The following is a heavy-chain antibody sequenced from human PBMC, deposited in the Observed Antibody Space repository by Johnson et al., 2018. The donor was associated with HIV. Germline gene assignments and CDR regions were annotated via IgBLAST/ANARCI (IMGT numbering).Heavy chain of an antibody. CDR1: GFTFSSYG. CDR3: AKDDSPYRDALDI. V-gene: IGHV3-23*04. J-gene: IGHJ3*02. Sequence: VQLVESGGGVVQPGRSLRLSCAASGFTFSSYGMHWVRQAPGKGLEWVSGISASGGSTNYADSVKVRFTISRDISKNTLYLQMTSLRVEDTAVYYCAKDDSPYRDALDIWGQGTLVTVFS. D-gene: IGHD1-14*01. CDR2: ISASGGST.